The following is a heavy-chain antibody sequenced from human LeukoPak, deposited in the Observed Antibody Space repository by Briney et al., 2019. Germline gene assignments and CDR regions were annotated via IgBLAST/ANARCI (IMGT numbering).Heavy chain of an antibody. D-gene: IGHD2-15*01. V-gene: IGHV4-39*07. CDR2: IYYSSST. CDR3: ARKKGSGYYFDY. J-gene: IGHJ4*02. CDR1: GGSISSSSYY. Sequence: SETLSLTCTVSGGSISSSSYYWGWIPQPPGKGLEWFGSIYYSSSTYYNPSLKRRVTISVDTSKNQFSLKLSSVTAADTAVYYCARKKGSGYYFDYWGQGTLVTVSS.